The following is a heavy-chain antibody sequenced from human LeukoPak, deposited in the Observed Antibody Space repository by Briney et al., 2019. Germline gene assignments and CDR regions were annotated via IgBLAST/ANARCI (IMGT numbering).Heavy chain of an antibody. D-gene: IGHD6-13*01. J-gene: IGHJ4*02. CDR2: IYYSGST. CDR3: AGGIAAIDALDY. V-gene: IGHV4-39*01. CDR1: GGSISSSSYY. Sequence: PSETLSLTCTVSGGSISSSSYYWGWIRQPPGKGLEWIGSIYYSGSTYYNPSLKSRVTISVDTSKNQLSLKLSSVTAADTAVYYCAGGIAAIDALDYWGQGTLVTVSS.